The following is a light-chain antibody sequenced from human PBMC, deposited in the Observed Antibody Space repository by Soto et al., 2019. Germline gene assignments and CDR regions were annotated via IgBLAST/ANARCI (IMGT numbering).Light chain of an antibody. Sequence: EMVMTQSPATLYVSPGERATLSCRASQSVSNNLAWYQQKPGRPPRLLIYGASTRAAGIPARFSGSGSETEFTLTISSLQSEDFAIYYYQQYKNWPLTFGQGTKVEIK. V-gene: IGKV3-15*01. CDR2: GAS. CDR1: QSVSNN. CDR3: QQYKNWPLT. J-gene: IGKJ1*01.